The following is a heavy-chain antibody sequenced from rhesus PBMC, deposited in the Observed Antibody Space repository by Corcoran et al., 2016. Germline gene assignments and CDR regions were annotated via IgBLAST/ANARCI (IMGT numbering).Heavy chain of an antibody. CDR3: TNFAY. Sequence: EVQLVESGGGLVQPGGSLRLSDAAAGLTFSRYGRHWVRQAQGKGLDCVSVISSDGSETDYPDSVKGRFTISRDTSKNMLYLQMNDLKLEDPALYYPTNFAYWGQGVLVTVSP. CDR2: ISSDGSET. CDR1: GLTFSRYG. J-gene: IGHJ4*01. V-gene: IGHV3-54*02.